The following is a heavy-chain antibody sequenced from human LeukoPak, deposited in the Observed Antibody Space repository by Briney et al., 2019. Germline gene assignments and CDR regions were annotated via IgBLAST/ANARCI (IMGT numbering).Heavy chain of an antibody. CDR2: INPNSGGT. V-gene: IGHV1-2*02. CDR1: GCTFTGYY. CDR3: ARGSYYYYGMDV. J-gene: IGHJ6*02. Sequence: ASVKVSCKASGCTFTGYYMHWVRQAPGQGLEWMGWINPNSGGTNYAQKFQGRVTMTRDTSISTAYMELSRLRSDDTAVYYCARGSYYYYGMDVWGQGTTVTVSS.